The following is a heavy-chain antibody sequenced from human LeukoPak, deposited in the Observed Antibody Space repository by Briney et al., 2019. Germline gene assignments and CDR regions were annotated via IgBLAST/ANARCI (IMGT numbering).Heavy chain of an antibody. CDR2: IYYSGST. D-gene: IGHD7-27*01. V-gene: IGHV4-39*07. CDR3: ARFNWGQARFDY. Sequence: PSETLSLTCTVSGGSISSSSYYWGWIRQPPGKGLEWIGSIYYSGSTYYNPSLKSRVTISVDTSKNQFSLKLSSVTAADTAVYYCARFNWGQARFDYWGQGTLVTVSS. J-gene: IGHJ4*02. CDR1: GGSISSSSYY.